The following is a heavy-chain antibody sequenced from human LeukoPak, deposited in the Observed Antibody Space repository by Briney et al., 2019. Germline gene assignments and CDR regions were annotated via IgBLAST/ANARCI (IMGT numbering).Heavy chain of an antibody. D-gene: IGHD1-1*01. Sequence: ASVKVSCKASGGTFSSYAMSWVRQAPGQGLEWMGRIIPIFGRANYAQKFQGKDTITTDESTSTDYMELRRLRSEVTAVYYCAIHPLQRGRMDVWGKGTTVTVSS. CDR1: GGTFSSYA. CDR2: IIPIFGRA. V-gene: IGHV1-69*05. J-gene: IGHJ6*04. CDR3: AIHPLQRGRMDV.